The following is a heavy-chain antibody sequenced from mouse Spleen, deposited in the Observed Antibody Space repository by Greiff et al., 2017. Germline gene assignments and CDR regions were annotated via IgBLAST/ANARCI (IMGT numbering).Heavy chain of an antibody. J-gene: IGHJ2*01. CDR2: IHPNSGST. Sequence: VQLQQPGAELVKPGASVKLSCKASGYTFTSYWMHWVKQRPGQGLEWIGMIHPNSGSTNYNEKFKSKATLTVDKSSSTAYMQLSSLTSEDSAVYYCARLEQLGLRGFDYWGQGTTLTVSS. CDR3: ARLEQLGLRGFDY. V-gene: IGHV1-64*01. CDR1: GYTFTSYW. D-gene: IGHD3-1*01.